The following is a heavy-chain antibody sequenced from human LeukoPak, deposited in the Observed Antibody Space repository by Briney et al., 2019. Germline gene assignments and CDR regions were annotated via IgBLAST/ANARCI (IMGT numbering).Heavy chain of an antibody. D-gene: IGHD5-18*01. CDR2: IYYSGST. CDR1: GGSISSDY. Sequence: SETLSLTCTVSGGSISSDYWSWIRQPPGKGLEWIGYIYYSGSTNYNPSLKSRVTISVDTSKNQFSLKLSSVTAADTAVYYCAGLRGYSYGYKLNAFDIWGQGTMVTVSS. J-gene: IGHJ3*02. CDR3: AGLRGYSYGYKLNAFDI. V-gene: IGHV4-59*01.